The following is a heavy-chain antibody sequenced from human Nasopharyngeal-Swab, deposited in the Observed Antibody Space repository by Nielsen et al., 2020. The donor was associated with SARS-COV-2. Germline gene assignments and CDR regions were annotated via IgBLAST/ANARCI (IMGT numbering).Heavy chain of an antibody. J-gene: IGHJ3*02. Sequence: VKVSCRASGGTFSSYAISWVRQAPGQGLEWMGGIIPIFGTANYAQKFQGRVTITSDESTSTAYMELSSLRSEEPAVYYCARERPGAFDIWGQGTMVTVSS. CDR3: ARERPGAFDI. CDR1: GGTFSSYA. V-gene: IGHV1-69*13. CDR2: IIPIFGTA.